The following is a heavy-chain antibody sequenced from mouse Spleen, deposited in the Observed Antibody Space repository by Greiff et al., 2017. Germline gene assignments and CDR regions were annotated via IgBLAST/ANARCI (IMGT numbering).Heavy chain of an antibody. CDR1: GYTFTDYN. V-gene: IGHV1-18*01. Sequence: VQLKESGPELVKPGASVKIPCKASGYTFTDYNMDWVKQSHGKSLEWIGDINPNNGGTIYNQKFKGKATLTVDKSSSTAYMGLRSLTSEDTAVYYCASHYYAMDYWGQGTSVTVSS. CDR2: INPNNGGT. CDR3: ASHYYAMDY. J-gene: IGHJ4*01.